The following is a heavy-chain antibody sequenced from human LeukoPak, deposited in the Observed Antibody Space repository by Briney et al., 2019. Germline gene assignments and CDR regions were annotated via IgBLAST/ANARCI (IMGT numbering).Heavy chain of an antibody. V-gene: IGHV4-39*01. D-gene: IGHD4-17*01. J-gene: IGHJ5*02. CDR2: IYYSGST. CDR3: AGQTTAGIDP. Sequence: SETLSLTCTVSGGSISSSNYYWGWIRLPPGKGLEWIGSIYYSGSTYYNPSLKSRVTISVDTSKNQFSLKLSSVTAADTAVYYCAGQTTAGIDPWGQGTLVTVSS. CDR1: GGSISSSNYY.